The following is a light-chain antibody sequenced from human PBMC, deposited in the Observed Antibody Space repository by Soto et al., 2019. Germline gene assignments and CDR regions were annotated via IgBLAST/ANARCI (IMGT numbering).Light chain of an antibody. CDR1: QGISNY. CDR2: AAS. V-gene: IGKV1-27*01. J-gene: IGKJ3*01. CDR3: KKYNSATFT. Sequence: DIQMSQSPSSLSASVGDRVTITFRASQGISNYLAWYKQKLGKVPKLLIYAASTLQSGVPSRFSGSGSGTDFTVTISSLQPEDVATYYCKKYNSATFTFGTGTKVDIK.